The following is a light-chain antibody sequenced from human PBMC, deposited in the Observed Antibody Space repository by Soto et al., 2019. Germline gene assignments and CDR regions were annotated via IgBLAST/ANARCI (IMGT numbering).Light chain of an antibody. Sequence: DIQMTQSPSTLSASVGDRVTITCRASQSISSWLAWYQQKPGKAPKLLIYKASSIESGVPSRFSGSGSGTEFTLSISSFEPDDFATYYCQQNNSGWTFGQGTKVEIK. CDR3: QQNNSGWT. J-gene: IGKJ1*01. CDR1: QSISSW. V-gene: IGKV1-5*03. CDR2: KAS.